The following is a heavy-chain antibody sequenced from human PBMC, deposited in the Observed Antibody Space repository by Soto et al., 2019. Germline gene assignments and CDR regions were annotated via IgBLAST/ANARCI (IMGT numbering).Heavy chain of an antibody. J-gene: IGHJ4*02. CDR2: IIPILGIA. CDR3: ATSGIYGSGRYYG. V-gene: IGHV1-69*02. D-gene: IGHD3-10*01. CDR1: GGTFSSYT. Sequence: QVQLVQSGAEVKKPGSSVKVSCKASGGTFSSYTISWVRQAPGQGLEWMGRIIPILGIANYAQKFQGRVTITADKSTSTAYMELSSLRSEDTAVYYCATSGIYGSGRYYGWGQGTLVTVSS.